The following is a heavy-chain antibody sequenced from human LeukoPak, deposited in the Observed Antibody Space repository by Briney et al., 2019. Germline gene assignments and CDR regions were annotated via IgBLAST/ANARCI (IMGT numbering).Heavy chain of an antibody. CDR2: ISYDGSNK. V-gene: IGHV3-30-3*01. Sequence: GRSLRLSCAASGFTFSTYAMHWVRQAPGKGLEWVAVISYDGSNKHYADSVKGRFTISRDNSKNTLYLYMNSLRPDDTAVYCCARARISGSYYPFDYWGQGTLVTVSS. CDR1: GFTFSTYA. CDR3: ARARISGSYYPFDY. D-gene: IGHD1-26*01. J-gene: IGHJ4*02.